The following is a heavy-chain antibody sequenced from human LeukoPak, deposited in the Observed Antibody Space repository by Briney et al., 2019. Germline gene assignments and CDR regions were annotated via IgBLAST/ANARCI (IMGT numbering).Heavy chain of an antibody. V-gene: IGHV4-59*10. J-gene: IGHJ4*02. CDR2: IYTSGST. CDR1: GGSFSGYY. CDR3: ARMGGYIAALDY. D-gene: IGHD6-13*01. Sequence: SETLSLTCAVYGGSFSGYYWSWIRQPAGKGLEWIGRIYTSGSTNYNPSLKSRVTMSVDTSKNQFSLKLSSVTAADTAVYYCARMGGYIAALDYWGQGTLVTVSS.